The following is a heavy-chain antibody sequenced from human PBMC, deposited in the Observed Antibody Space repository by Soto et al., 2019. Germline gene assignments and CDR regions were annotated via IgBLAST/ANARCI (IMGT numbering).Heavy chain of an antibody. CDR1: GGTFSGYA. D-gene: IGHD5-18*01. CDR3: AREVDTPMARPSYHYSAMDV. V-gene: IGHV1-69*01. CDR2: IIPLFGTT. J-gene: IGHJ6*02. Sequence: QVQLVQSGAEVKTPGSSVKVSCKVSGGTFSGYAISWVRQAPGQGLEWMGGIIPLFGTTNTAQKFQDRVTITADESTTTAYMELSSLRSEDTAVYYCAREVDTPMARPSYHYSAMDVWGQGTTVTVSS.